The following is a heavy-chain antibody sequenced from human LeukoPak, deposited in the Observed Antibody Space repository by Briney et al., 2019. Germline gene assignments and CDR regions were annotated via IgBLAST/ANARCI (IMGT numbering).Heavy chain of an antibody. Sequence: PSETLSLTCTVSSGSISSYYWSWIRQPAGKGLEWIGRILTSGSTNYNPSLQSRVTMPVDTSKNQFSLKLNSMTAADTAVYYCAREFSYGSNGSGFDYWGQGTLVTVSS. V-gene: IGHV4-4*07. J-gene: IGHJ4*02. D-gene: IGHD4-23*01. CDR2: ILTSGST. CDR3: AREFSYGSNGSGFDY. CDR1: SGSISSYY.